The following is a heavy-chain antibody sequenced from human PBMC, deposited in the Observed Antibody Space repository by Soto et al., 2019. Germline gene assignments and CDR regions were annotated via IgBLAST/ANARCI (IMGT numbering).Heavy chain of an antibody. J-gene: IGHJ4*02. CDR2: FDPEDGET. V-gene: IGHV1-24*01. CDR3: ASARGDYYDSSGYYRFDY. D-gene: IGHD3-22*01. CDR1: GYTLTELS. Sequence: GASVKVSCKVSGYTLTELSMHWVRQAPGKGLEWMGGFDPEDGETIYAQKFQGRVTMTEDTSTDTAYMELSSLRSEETAMYYCASARGDYYDSSGYYRFDYSGQANPVTVPS.